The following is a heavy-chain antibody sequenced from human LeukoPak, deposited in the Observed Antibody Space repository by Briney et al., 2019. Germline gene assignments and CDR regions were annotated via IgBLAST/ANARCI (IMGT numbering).Heavy chain of an antibody. CDR2: ISGSGGST. CDR3: AKVRSYSSSWYPN. CDR1: GFTFSSYA. J-gene: IGHJ4*02. Sequence: PGGSLRLSCAASGFTFSSYAMSWVRRAPGKGLEWVSAISGSGGSTYYADSVKGRFTISRDNSKNTLYLQMNSLRAEDTAVYYCAKVRSYSSSWYPNWGQGTLVTVSS. V-gene: IGHV3-23*01. D-gene: IGHD6-13*01.